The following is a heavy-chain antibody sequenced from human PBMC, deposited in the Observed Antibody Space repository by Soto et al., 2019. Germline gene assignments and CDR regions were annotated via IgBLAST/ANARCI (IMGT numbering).Heavy chain of an antibody. J-gene: IGHJ6*02. CDR2: IIPIFGTA. V-gene: IGHV1-69*06. D-gene: IGHD3-10*01. CDR3: AREEYYYGSGSYRPYYYYGMDV. Sequence: QVQLVQSGAEVKKPGSSVKVSCKASGGTFSSYAISWVRQAPGQGLEWMGGIIPIFGTANYAQKFQGRVTITADKSTSTDYMELSSLRSEDTAVYYCAREEYYYGSGSYRPYYYYGMDVWGQGTTVTVSS. CDR1: GGTFSSYA.